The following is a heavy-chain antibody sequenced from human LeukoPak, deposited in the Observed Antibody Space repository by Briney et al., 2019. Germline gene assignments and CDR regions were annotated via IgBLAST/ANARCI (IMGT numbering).Heavy chain of an antibody. V-gene: IGHV4-34*01. Sequence: PGGSLRLSCVGSGFSISHHWINWVRQPPGKGMEWIGEINHSGSTNYNPSLKSRVTISVDTSKNQFSLKLSSVTAADTAVYYCARGKRVVPANWFDPWGQGTLVTVSS. CDR3: ARGKRVVPANWFDP. CDR2: INHSGST. J-gene: IGHJ5*02. CDR1: GFSISHHW. D-gene: IGHD2-2*01.